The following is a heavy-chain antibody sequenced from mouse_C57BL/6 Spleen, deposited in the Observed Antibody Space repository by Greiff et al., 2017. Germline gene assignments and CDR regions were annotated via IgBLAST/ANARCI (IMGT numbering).Heavy chain of an antibody. CDR3: TRDPGSSYDYAMDY. CDR2: ISSGGDYI. D-gene: IGHD1-1*01. Sequence: EVKLVESGEGLVKPGGSLKLSCAASGFTFSSYAMSWVRQTPEKRLEWVAYISSGGDYIYYADTVKGRFTISRDNARNTLYLQMSSLKSEDTAMYYCTRDPGSSYDYAMDYWGQGTSVTVSS. J-gene: IGHJ4*01. V-gene: IGHV5-9-1*02. CDR1: GFTFSSYA.